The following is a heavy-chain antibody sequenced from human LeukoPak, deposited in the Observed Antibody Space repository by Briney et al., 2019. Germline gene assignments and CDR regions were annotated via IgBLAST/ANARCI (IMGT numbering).Heavy chain of an antibody. Sequence: ASVEVSCKASGYTFTGYYMHWVRQAPGQGLEWMGWINPNSGGTNYAQKFQGRVTMTRDTSISTAYMELSRLRSDDTAVYYCAREGFDSSGWYGGPFDYWGQGTLVTVSS. CDR2: INPNSGGT. CDR1: GYTFTGYY. CDR3: AREGFDSSGWYGGPFDY. V-gene: IGHV1-2*02. J-gene: IGHJ4*02. D-gene: IGHD6-19*01.